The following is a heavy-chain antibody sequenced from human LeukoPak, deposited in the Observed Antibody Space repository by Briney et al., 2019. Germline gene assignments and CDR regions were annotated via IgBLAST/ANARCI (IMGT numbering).Heavy chain of an antibody. J-gene: IGHJ3*02. CDR1: GGSFSGYY. V-gene: IGHV4-34*01. Sequence: SETLSLTCAVYGGSFSGYYWSWIRQPPGKGLEWIGEINHSESTNYNPSLKSRVTISVDTSKNQFSLKLSSVTAADTAVYYCARDAHGPDPFDIWGQGTMVTVSS. CDR2: INHSEST. CDR3: ARDAHGPDPFDI.